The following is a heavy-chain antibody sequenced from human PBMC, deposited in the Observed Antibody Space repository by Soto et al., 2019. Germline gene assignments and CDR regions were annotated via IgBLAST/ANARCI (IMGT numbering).Heavy chain of an antibody. CDR1: RASIFSYY. D-gene: IGHD6-6*01. CDR3: ASLYSSSSHGGY. Sequence: XXTLSLTCTVSRASIFSYYWSWIRQPPGQGLQWTGVXHHSGXATYTSYLKSRXTISVETSXKQLYLKMSSVTAAHAAVYYRASLYSSSSHGGYWRTGTQVTVYS. V-gene: IGHV4-59*01. CDR2: XHHSGXA. J-gene: IGHJ4*02.